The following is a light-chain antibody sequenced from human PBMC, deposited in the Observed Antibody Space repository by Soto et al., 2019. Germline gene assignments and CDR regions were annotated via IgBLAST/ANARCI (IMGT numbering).Light chain of an antibody. V-gene: IGLV1-51*01. CDR3: GTWDTSLPACV. CDR1: ASNIGNNS. J-gene: IGLJ1*01. Sequence: QSVLTQPPSVSAAPGQRVTISCSGSASNIGNNSVSWYQQLPGAAPKLLIYDDNNRPSGIPDRFSGSKSGPSATLGITGLQTGDEADYYCGTWDTSLPACVFGPGTKLTVL. CDR2: DDN.